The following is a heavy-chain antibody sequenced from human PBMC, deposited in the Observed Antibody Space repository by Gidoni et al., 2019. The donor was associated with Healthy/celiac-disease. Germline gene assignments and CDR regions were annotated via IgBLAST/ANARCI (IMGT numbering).Heavy chain of an antibody. CDR2: IRSSSSDI. Sequence: EVQLVESGGGLVKTGGSLSLSRADSGFTFSSYSMNWVRQAPGKGLEWVSSIRSSSSDIYYADSVKGRFTISRDNANNSLYLQMNRLRGEDTAVYYCARDLGIVVVVAATRGDYYGMDVWGQGTTVTVSS. V-gene: IGHV3-21*01. CDR3: ARDLGIVVVVAATRGDYYGMDV. D-gene: IGHD2-15*01. J-gene: IGHJ6*02. CDR1: GFTFSSYS.